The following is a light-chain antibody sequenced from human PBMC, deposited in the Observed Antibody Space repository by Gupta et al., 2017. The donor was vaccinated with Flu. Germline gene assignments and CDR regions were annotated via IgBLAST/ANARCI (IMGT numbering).Light chain of an antibody. CDR1: QSIGDW. CDR3: QQYSNDSRT. CDR2: RAA. J-gene: IGKJ1*01. Sequence: PSTLSASVGDRVTITCRASQSIGDWWSWHHQTPRKPPKLLINRAANLESGVPSRCCSRASGTAVTPTISSLQPDDCSTDYYQQYSNDSRTFGQGTRVEIK. V-gene: IGKV1-5*03.